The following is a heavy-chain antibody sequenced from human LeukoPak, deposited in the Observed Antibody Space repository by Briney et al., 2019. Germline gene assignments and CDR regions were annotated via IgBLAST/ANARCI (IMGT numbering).Heavy chain of an antibody. V-gene: IGHV3-9*01. CDR2: ISWNSGSI. Sequence: PGRSLRLSCAASGFTFDDYAMHWVRQAPGKGLEWVSGISWNSGSIGYADSVKGRFTISRDNAKNSLYLQMNSLRAEDTALYYCPKDRRVGATGRGAFDIWGQGTMVTVSS. J-gene: IGHJ3*02. D-gene: IGHD1-26*01. CDR3: PKDRRVGATGRGAFDI. CDR1: GFTFDDYA.